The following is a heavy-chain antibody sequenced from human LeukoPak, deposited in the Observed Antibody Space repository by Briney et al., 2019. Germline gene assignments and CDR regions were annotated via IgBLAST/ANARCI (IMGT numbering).Heavy chain of an antibody. J-gene: IGHJ4*02. V-gene: IGHV4-39*01. Sequence: PSETLSLTCTVSGGSISSSSYYWGWIRQPPGKGLEWIGSIYYSGSTYYNPSLKSRVTISVDTSKNQFSLKLSSVTAADTAVYYCARQEIGYFDYWGLGTLVTVSS. CDR2: IYYSGST. D-gene: IGHD3-22*01. CDR3: ARQEIGYFDY. CDR1: GGSISSSSYY.